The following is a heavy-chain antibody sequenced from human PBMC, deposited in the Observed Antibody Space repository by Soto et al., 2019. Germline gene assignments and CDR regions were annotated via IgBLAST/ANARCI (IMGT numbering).Heavy chain of an antibody. D-gene: IGHD6-13*01. V-gene: IGHV4-34*01. CDR1: GGSFSGYY. CDR3: ARGGGSAAAHFYY. Sequence: QVQLQQWGAGLLKPSETLSLTCAVYGGSFSGYYWSWIRQPPGKGLEWIGEINHSGSTNYNPSLKSRVTISVDTSKNQCSLKLSSVTAADTAVYYCARGGGSAAAHFYYWGQGTLVTVSS. CDR2: INHSGST. J-gene: IGHJ4*02.